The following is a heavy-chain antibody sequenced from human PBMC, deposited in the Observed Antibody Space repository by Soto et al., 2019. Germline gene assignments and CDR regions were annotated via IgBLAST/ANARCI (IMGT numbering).Heavy chain of an antibody. V-gene: IGHV3-48*01. J-gene: IGHJ5*02. D-gene: IGHD6-6*01. Sequence: GGSLRLSCAASGFTFSSYSMNWVRQAPGKGLEWVSYISSSSSTIYYADSVKGRFTISRDNAKNSLYLQMNSLRAEDTAVYYCARDGGIAARVPGWFDPWGQGTLVTVSS. CDR2: ISSSSSTI. CDR1: GFTFSSYS. CDR3: ARDGGIAARVPGWFDP.